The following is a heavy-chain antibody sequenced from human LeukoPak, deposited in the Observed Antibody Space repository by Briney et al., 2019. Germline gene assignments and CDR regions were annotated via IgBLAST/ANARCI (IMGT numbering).Heavy chain of an antibody. CDR2: IYYSGST. CDR3: ARYCSSTNCYKGGFDP. CDR1: GGSISSGGYY. V-gene: IGHV4-31*03. J-gene: IGHJ5*02. Sequence: SQTLSLTCTVSGGSISSGGYYWSWIRQHPGKGLEWIGYIYYSGSTYSNPSLKSRVTISVDTSKNQLSLNLSSVTAADTAVYYCARYCSSTNCYKGGFDPWGQGTLVTVSS. D-gene: IGHD2-2*02.